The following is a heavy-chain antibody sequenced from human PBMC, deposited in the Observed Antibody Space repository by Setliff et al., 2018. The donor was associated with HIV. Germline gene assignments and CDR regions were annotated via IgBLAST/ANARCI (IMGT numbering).Heavy chain of an antibody. V-gene: IGHV4-34*01. Sequence: SETLSLTCAVSGGTFSLHYYTWIRQSPLRGLEWIGEIHHSGGTRSNPSLESRVTMSLDSSRKQFSLRLISVTAADTAVYYCARVSSTYWYSIFRNYYYHMDVWGKGTTVTVSS. CDR1: GGTFSLHY. CDR3: ARVSSTYWYSIFRNYYYHMDV. D-gene: IGHD2-8*02. CDR2: IHHSGGT. J-gene: IGHJ6*03.